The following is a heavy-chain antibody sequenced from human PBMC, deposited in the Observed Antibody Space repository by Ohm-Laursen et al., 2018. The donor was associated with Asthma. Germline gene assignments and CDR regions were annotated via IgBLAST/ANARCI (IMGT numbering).Heavy chain of an antibody. CDR3: AKGSQNYGDYLTYYFDY. CDR2: ISYDGSNK. CDR1: GFTFSSYG. V-gene: IGHV3-30*18. J-gene: IGHJ4*02. D-gene: IGHD4-17*01. Sequence: SLRLSCAASGFTFSSYGMHWVRQAPGKGLEWVAVISYDGSNKYYADSVKGRFTISRDNSKNTLYLQMNSLRAEDTAVYYCAKGSQNYGDYLTYYFDYWGQGTLVTVSS.